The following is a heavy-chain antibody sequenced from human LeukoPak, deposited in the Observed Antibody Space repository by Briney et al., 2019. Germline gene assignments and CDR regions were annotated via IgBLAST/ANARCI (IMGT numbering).Heavy chain of an antibody. CDR3: ARALRRLDIVVVPAANRAMATPPVSF. D-gene: IGHD2-2*01. J-gene: IGHJ4*02. CDR2: INPNSGGT. CDR1: GYTFTGYY. V-gene: IGHV1-2*02. Sequence: GASVKVSCKASGYTFTGYYMHWVRQAPGQGLEWMGWINPNSGGTNYAQKFQGRVTMTRDTSISTAYMELSRLRSDDTAVYYCARALRRLDIVVVPAANRAMATPPVSFWGQGTLVTVSS.